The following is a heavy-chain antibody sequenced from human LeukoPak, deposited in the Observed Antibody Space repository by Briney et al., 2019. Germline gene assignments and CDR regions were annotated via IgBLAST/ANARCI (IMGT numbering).Heavy chain of an antibody. J-gene: IGHJ4*02. CDR2: TWYDGSSK. V-gene: IGHV3-33*01. CDR1: GFPVSSYG. CDR3: ARYYGDSSSFDS. D-gene: IGHD4-17*01. Sequence: GRSLRLSCAAAGFPVSSYGMHWVRQAPGKGLEWVALTWYDGSSKYYADSVKGRFTISRDNSKNTLYLQMNSLRAEDTAVYYCARYYGDSSSFDSWGQGTLVTASS.